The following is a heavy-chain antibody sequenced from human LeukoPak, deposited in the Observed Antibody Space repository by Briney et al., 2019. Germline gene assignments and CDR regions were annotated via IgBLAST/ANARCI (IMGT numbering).Heavy chain of an antibody. J-gene: IGHJ4*02. V-gene: IGHV1-24*01. CDR2: FDPEDGET. CDR1: GYTLTELS. CDR3: ATGLWAAAAGSQYDDY. Sequence: VKVSCKVSGYTLTELSMHWVRQAPGKGLEWMGGFDPEDGETIYAQKFQGRVTMTEDTSTDTAYMELSSLRSEDTAVYYCATGLWAAAAGSQYDDYWGQGTLVTVSS. D-gene: IGHD6-13*01.